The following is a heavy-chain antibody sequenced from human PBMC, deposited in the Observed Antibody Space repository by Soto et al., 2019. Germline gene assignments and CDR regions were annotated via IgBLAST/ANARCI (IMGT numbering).Heavy chain of an antibody. CDR3: ARTYGDYGKDDAFDI. J-gene: IGHJ3*02. CDR2: IHYSGNT. V-gene: IGHV4-59*08. Sequence: SETLSLTCTVSGGSISSYYWSWIRQSPGKGLEWIGYIHYSGNTNYNPSLKSRVTISVDTSKNQFSLRLSSVTAADTAVYYCARTYGDYGKDDAFDIWGQGTMVTVSS. D-gene: IGHD4-17*01. CDR1: GGSISSYY.